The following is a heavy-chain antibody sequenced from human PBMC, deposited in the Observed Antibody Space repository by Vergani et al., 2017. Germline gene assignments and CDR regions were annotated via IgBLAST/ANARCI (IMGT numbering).Heavy chain of an antibody. CDR1: GYSFTSYW. V-gene: IGHV5-10-1*01. CDR2: IDPSDSYT. Sequence: VQLVQSGAEVNKPVESLRISCKGSGYSFTSYWISWVRQMPGKGLEWMGRIDPSDSYTNYSPSFQGHVTISADKSISTSYLQWSSLKASDTAMYYCARQVAVAGKWWGPYYYYGMDVWGQGTTVTVSS. D-gene: IGHD6-19*01. J-gene: IGHJ6*02. CDR3: ARQVAVAGKWWGPYYYYGMDV.